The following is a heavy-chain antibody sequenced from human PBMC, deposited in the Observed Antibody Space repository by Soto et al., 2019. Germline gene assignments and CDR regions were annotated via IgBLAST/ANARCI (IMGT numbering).Heavy chain of an antibody. CDR2: IVVGSGNT. V-gene: IGHV1-58*01. CDR1: VFTFTSSA. J-gene: IGHJ6*02. CDR3: AADPLRYFDWLLYGNYYGMGV. D-gene: IGHD3-9*01. Sequence: SVKVSCKASVFTFTSSAVQWVRQARGQRLEWIGWIVVGSGNTNYAQKFQERVTITRDMSTSTAYMELSSLRSEYTAVYYCAADPLRYFDWLLYGNYYGMGVWGQGTTVTVSS.